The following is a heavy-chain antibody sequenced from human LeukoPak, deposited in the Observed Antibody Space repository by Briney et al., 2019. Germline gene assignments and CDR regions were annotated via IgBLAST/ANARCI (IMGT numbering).Heavy chain of an antibody. D-gene: IGHD5-12*01. CDR3: AREIAKDHFKWLRFRALPLDY. J-gene: IGHJ4*02. Sequence: HVASVKVSCKASGYTFTSYYMHWVRQAPGQGLEWMGIINPSGGSTSYAQKFQGRVTMTRDTSTSTVYMELSSLRSEDTAVYYCAREIAKDHFKWLRFRALPLDYWGQGTLVTVSS. V-gene: IGHV1-46*01. CDR2: INPSGGST. CDR1: GYTFTSYY.